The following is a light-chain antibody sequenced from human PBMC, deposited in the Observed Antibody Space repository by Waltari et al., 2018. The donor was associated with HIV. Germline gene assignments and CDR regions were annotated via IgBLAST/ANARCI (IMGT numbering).Light chain of an antibody. CDR1: QSVSPY. Sequence: DIVLTQSPATLSLSPGERATLSCRASQSVSPYLAWYQHKRGQAPRLLIYDASNRATGIPARFSGSGSGTDFNLTISSLELEDFAVYYCQQRRNWPPITFGQGTRLEIK. J-gene: IGKJ5*01. V-gene: IGKV3-11*01. CDR3: QQRRNWPPIT. CDR2: DAS.